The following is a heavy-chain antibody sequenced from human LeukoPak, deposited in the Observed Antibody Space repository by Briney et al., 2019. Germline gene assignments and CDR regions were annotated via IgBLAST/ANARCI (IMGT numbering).Heavy chain of an antibody. V-gene: IGHV4-59*01. Sequence: ETLSLTCTVSGGSISSYYWSWIRQPPGKGLEWIGYIYYSGSTNYNPSLKSRVTISVDTSKNQFSLKLSSVTAADTAVHYCARAYRHYYDSTDYSFDYWGQGTLVTVSS. D-gene: IGHD3-22*01. CDR1: GGSISSYY. J-gene: IGHJ4*02. CDR3: ARAYRHYYDSTDYSFDY. CDR2: IYYSGST.